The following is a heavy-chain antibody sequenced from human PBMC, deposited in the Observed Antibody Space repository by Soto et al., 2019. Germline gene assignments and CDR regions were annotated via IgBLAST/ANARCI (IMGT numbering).Heavy chain of an antibody. V-gene: IGHV1-18*01. CDR1: GYTFSNNG. D-gene: IGHD1-26*01. CDR2: ISAYTGNT. Sequence: QVQLVQSGAEVKSPGASVKVSCKASGYTFSNNGINWVRQAPGQGLEWMGWISAYTGNTKYAQSFQGRVTMTTDTSTSTAYLELRTLRYDDTAVYYCARKGGEWDTADYWGQGTLVTVSS. CDR3: ARKGGEWDTADY. J-gene: IGHJ4*02.